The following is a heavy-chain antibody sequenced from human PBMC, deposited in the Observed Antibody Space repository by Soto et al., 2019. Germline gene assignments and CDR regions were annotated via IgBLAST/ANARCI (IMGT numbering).Heavy chain of an antibody. Sequence: EGFLLESGGGSAQPGESLRLSCVTSGFILNRHAMSWVRQAPGKGLDWVSVIGYRTTNTHYADSVKGRFTISRDESKNTVYLQMNNLRVEDTAVYYCAKDRGGGWVIDYWGQGTQVTVSS. V-gene: IGHV3-23*01. D-gene: IGHD6-19*01. CDR1: GFILNRHA. CDR3: AKDRGGGWVIDY. J-gene: IGHJ4*02. CDR2: IGYRTTNT.